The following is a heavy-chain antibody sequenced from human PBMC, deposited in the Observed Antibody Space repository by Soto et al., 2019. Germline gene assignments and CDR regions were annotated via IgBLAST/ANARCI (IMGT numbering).Heavy chain of an antibody. J-gene: IGHJ4*02. D-gene: IGHD2-2*02. CDR3: KSSFTVPAAIGY. CDR2: INPGIGNT. Sequence: GASVQVSCTAFGYPFTIYAIHCERQAPGQRLEWVVWINPGIGNTKYSQKLQSRLTITGGTSAPTAHQVLSSPIPEDTGVYYGKSSFTVPAAIGYWGQGTLVTVYS. CDR1: GYPFTIYA. V-gene: IGHV1-3*01.